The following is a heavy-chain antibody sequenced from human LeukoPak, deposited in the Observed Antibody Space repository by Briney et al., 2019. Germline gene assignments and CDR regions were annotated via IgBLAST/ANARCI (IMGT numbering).Heavy chain of an antibody. J-gene: IGHJ4*02. V-gene: IGHV4-34*01. Sequence: SETLSLTCAVYGGSFSGYYWSWIRQPPGKGLEWIGEINHSGSTNYNPSLKSRVTISVDTSKNQFPLKLSSVTAADTAVYYCARTGDPGINDYWGRGILVTVSS. CDR2: INHSGST. CDR1: GGSFSGYY. CDR3: ARTGDPGINDY. D-gene: IGHD1-14*01.